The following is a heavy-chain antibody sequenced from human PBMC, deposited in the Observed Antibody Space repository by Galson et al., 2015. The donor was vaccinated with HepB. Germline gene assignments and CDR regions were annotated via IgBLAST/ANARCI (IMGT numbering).Heavy chain of an antibody. V-gene: IGHV1-18*01. CDR3: ARARYSTSPPDY. CDR2: ISAYNGNT. CDR1: GYIFTNYG. D-gene: IGHD6-6*01. Sequence: SVKVSWKASGYIFTNYGITWVRQAPGQGLEWMGWISAYNGNTDYAQNLQGRVSMTTDTPTSTAYMELRTLRFDDAAVYYCARARYSTSPPDYWGQGTLVTVSS. J-gene: IGHJ4*02.